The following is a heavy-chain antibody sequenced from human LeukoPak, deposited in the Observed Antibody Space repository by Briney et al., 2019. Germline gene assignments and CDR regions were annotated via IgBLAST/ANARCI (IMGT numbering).Heavy chain of an antibody. Sequence: PGGSLRLSCAASGFTFSSYWMSWVRQAPGKGLEWVANIKQDGSEKYYVDSVKGRFTISRDNAKNSLYLQMNSLRAEDAAVYYCTRGHPYYDFWSGYCDYWGQGTLVTVSS. J-gene: IGHJ4*02. D-gene: IGHD3-3*01. CDR2: IKQDGSEK. V-gene: IGHV3-7*01. CDR1: GFTFSSYW. CDR3: TRGHPYYDFWSGYCDY.